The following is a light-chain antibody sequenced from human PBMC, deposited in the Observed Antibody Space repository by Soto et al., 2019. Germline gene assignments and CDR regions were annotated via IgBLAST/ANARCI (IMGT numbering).Light chain of an antibody. CDR1: QSFSNNY. J-gene: IGKJ1*01. Sequence: EIVMTQSPGTLSLSPGERATRSCRASQSFSNNYLAWYQQKPGQAPRLLIYGASNRATGIPDRFSGSGSGTDFTLTISRLEPEDFAVYYCQQYGSSGTFGQGTKVDIK. CDR2: GAS. CDR3: QQYGSSGT. V-gene: IGKV3-20*01.